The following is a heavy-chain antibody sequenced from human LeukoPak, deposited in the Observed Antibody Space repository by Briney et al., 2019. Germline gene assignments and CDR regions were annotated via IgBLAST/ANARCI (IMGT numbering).Heavy chain of an antibody. D-gene: IGHD3-9*01. CDR1: GGTLSIYA. CDR2: IIPMFGAA. J-gene: IGHJ4*02. Sequence: GASVKVSCKASGGTLSIYAMAWVRQAPGQGLEWMGGIIPMFGAANYAQTFQGRLTITADESTSTAYMQLSSLRSDDTAVYFCARVDPGQYFFAYWGQGTLVTVSS. CDR3: ARVDPGQYFFAY. V-gene: IGHV1-69*13.